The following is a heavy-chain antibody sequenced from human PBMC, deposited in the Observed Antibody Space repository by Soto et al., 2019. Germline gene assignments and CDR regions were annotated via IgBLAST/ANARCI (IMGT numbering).Heavy chain of an antibody. D-gene: IGHD6-6*01. CDR1: GFTFSNAW. V-gene: IGHV3-15*01. CDR2: IKSKTDGGTT. Sequence: GGSLRLSCAASGFTFSNAWLSWVRQAPGKGLEWVGRIKSKTDGGTTDYTAPVKGRFIISRDDSKNTLYLQMNSLKTEDTAVYYCTTGSTSTKNYWGQGAPVTVSS. CDR3: TTGSTSTKNY. J-gene: IGHJ4*02.